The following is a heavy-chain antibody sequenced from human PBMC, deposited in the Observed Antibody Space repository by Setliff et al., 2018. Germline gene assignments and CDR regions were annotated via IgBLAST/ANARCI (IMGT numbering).Heavy chain of an antibody. J-gene: IGHJ4*02. CDR1: GYTFTNYG. V-gene: IGHV1-18*01. CDR3: ARINFYVSSGYYYASDN. Sequence: ASVKVSCKASGYTFTNYGINWVRQAPGQGLEWMGWINNYNMNTNYPQKLLGRVTMTTDTSTSTAYMELRSLRPDDTAVYYRARINFYVSSGYYYASDNWGQGTLVTVSS. CDR2: INNYNMNT. D-gene: IGHD3-22*01.